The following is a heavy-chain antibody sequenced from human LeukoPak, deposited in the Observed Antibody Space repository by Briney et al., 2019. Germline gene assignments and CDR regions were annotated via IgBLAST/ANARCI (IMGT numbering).Heavy chain of an antibody. CDR2: INPSGGST. V-gene: IGHV1-46*01. CDR3: ARDRRAVAGPFDY. Sequence: ASVKVSCKASGYDFTGYYMHWVRQAPGQGLEWMGIINPSGGSTSYAQKFQGRVTMTRDTSTSTVYMELSSLRSEDTAVYYCARDRRAVAGPFDYWGQGTLVTVSS. CDR1: GYDFTGYY. D-gene: IGHD6-19*01. J-gene: IGHJ4*02.